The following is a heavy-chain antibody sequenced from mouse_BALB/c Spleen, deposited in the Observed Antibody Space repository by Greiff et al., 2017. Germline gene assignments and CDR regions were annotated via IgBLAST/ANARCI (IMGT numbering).Heavy chain of an antibody. CDR1: GYAFSSYW. CDR2: IYPGDGDT. Sequence: LEESGAELVRPGSSVKISCKASGYAFSSYWMNWVKQRPGQGLEWIGQIYPGDGDTNYNGKFKGKATLTADKSSSTAYMQLSSLTSEDSAVYFCARWLLQIAYWGQGTLVTVSA. V-gene: IGHV1-80*01. CDR3: ARWLLQIAY. D-gene: IGHD2-3*01. J-gene: IGHJ3*01.